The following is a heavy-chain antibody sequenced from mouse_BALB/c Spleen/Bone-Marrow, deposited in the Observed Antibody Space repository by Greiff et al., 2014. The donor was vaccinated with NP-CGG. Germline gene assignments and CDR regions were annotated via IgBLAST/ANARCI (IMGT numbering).Heavy chain of an antibody. D-gene: IGHD2-14*01. CDR1: GFTFSDYY. J-gene: IGHJ4*01. V-gene: IGHV5-4*02. CDR2: ISDGGSYT. CDR3: ARDRGVQGYAMDY. Sequence: DVKLQESGGGLVKPGGSLKLSCAASGFTFSDYYMYWVRQTPEKRLEWVATISDGGSYTYYPDNVKGRFTISRDIAKNNLYLQMSSLKSEDTAMYYCARDRGVQGYAMDYWGQGTSVTVSS.